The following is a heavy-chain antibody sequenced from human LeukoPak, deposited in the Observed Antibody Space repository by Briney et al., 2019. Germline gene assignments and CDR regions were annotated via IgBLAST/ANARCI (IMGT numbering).Heavy chain of an antibody. Sequence: GGSLRLSCAASGFTFSSYWMHWVRQAPGKGLVWVSRINSDGSSTSYADSEKGRFTISRDNAKNTLYLQMNSLRAEDTAVYYCARDRGTVIGAFDIWGQGTMVTVSS. CDR3: ARDRGTVIGAFDI. CDR2: INSDGSST. J-gene: IGHJ3*02. V-gene: IGHV3-74*01. CDR1: GFTFSSYW. D-gene: IGHD4-17*01.